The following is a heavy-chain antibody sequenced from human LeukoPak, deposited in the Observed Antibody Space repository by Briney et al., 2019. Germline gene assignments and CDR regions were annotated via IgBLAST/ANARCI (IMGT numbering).Heavy chain of an antibody. CDR3: AKDGGLYGERVY. V-gene: IGHV3-30*18. D-gene: IGHD3-16*01. CDR2: ISYDGSNK. CDR1: GFTFSSYG. J-gene: IGHJ4*02. Sequence: RSLRLSCAASGFTFSSYGMHWVRQAPGKGLEWVAVISYDGSNKYYADSVKGRFTISRDNSKNTLYLQMNSLRAEDTAVYYCAKDGGLYGERVYWGQGTLVTVSS.